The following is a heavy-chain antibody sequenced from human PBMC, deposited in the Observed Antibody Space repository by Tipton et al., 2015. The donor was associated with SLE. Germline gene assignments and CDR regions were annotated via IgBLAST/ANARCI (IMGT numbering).Heavy chain of an antibody. CDR1: GFTFSDYY. J-gene: IGHJ6*03. CDR3: AGGLVHYYYYMDV. V-gene: IGHV3-11*04. Sequence: SLRLSCAASGFTFSDYYMTWIRQAPGEGLEWVSYISGSGKTIYYADSVKGRFTISRDNAKNTLYLQMNSLRAEDTAVYYCAGGLVHYYYYMDVWGKGTTVTVSS. CDR2: ISGSGKTI. D-gene: IGHD6-6*01.